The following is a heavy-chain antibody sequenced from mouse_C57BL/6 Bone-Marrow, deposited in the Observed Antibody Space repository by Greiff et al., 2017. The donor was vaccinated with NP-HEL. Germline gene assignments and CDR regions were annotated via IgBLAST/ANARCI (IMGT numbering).Heavy chain of an antibody. D-gene: IGHD2-3*01. CDR1: GFTFSSYT. V-gene: IGHV5-9*01. CDR3: ARHEGGWTS. Sequence: EVNLVESGGGLVKPGGSLKLSCAASGFTFSSYTMSWVRQTPEKRLEWVATISGGGGNTYYPDSVKGRFTISRDNAKNTLDLQMSSLRSEDTALYYCARHEGGWTSWGQGTSVTVSS. J-gene: IGHJ4*01. CDR2: ISGGGGNT.